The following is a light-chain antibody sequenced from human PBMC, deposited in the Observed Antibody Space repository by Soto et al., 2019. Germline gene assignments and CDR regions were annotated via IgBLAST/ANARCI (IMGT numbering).Light chain of an antibody. Sequence: QSALTQPASVSGSPGQSITISCTGTSSDVGGYNYVSWYQQHPGKAPKLMIYEVSNRPSGVSNRFSGSKSGNTASLTISGLPAEDEADYYGSSYTRSSTRVFGGGTKLTVL. V-gene: IGLV2-14*01. CDR3: SSYTRSSTRV. CDR2: EVS. CDR1: SSDVGGYNY. J-gene: IGLJ3*02.